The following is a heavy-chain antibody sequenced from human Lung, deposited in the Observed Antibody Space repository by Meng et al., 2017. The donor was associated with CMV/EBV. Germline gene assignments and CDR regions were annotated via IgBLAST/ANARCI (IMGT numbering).Heavy chain of an antibody. J-gene: IGHJ4*02. V-gene: IGHV3-23*01. D-gene: IGHD3-3*01. CDR1: GFTFTNSA. Sequence: GGSXRLXCVVSGFTFTNSAMSWVRQAPGKGLEWVSGISGSNGDGSTYYADSVKGRFTISRDNARNTLYLQIKSLRAEDTAVYYCTEDDIALEWLYSQVHXGQGXLVTVSS. CDR2: ISGSNGDGST. CDR3: TEDDIALEWLYSQVH.